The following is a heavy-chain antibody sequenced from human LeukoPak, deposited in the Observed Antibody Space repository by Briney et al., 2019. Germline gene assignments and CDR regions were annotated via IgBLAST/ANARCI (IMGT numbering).Heavy chain of an antibody. CDR3: ARHYCSSTSCYYNWFDP. V-gene: IGHV4-39*07. CDR1: GGSISSSSYY. Sequence: SETLSLTCTVSGGSISSSSYYWGWIRQPPGKGLEWIGSIYHSGSTYYNPSLKSRVTISVDRSKNQFSLKLSSVTAADTAVYYCARHYCSSTSCYYNWFDPWGQGTLVTVSS. D-gene: IGHD2-2*01. J-gene: IGHJ5*02. CDR2: IYHSGST.